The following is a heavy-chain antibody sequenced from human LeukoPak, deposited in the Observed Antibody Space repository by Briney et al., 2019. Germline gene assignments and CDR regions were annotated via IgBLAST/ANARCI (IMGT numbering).Heavy chain of an antibody. Sequence: SVKVSCKASGYIFTGYYMHWVRQAPGQGLEWMGGIIPIFGTANYAQKFQGRVTITADESTSTAYMELSSLRSEDTAVYYCARDLGVDTAMVVPAGKGWFDPWGQGTLVTVSS. D-gene: IGHD5-18*01. V-gene: IGHV1-69*13. J-gene: IGHJ5*02. CDR2: IIPIFGTA. CDR1: GYIFTGYY. CDR3: ARDLGVDTAMVVPAGKGWFDP.